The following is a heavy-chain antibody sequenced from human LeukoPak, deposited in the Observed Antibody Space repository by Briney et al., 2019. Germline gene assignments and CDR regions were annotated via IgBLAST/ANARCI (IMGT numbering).Heavy chain of an antibody. CDR3: ASRASSYYGSGSSYAFDI. V-gene: IGHV5-51*01. J-gene: IGHJ3*02. D-gene: IGHD3-10*01. Sequence: GESLKISCKGSGYSFTSYWIGWVRQMPGKGPEWMGIIYPGDSDTRYSPSFQGQVTISADKSISTAYLQWSSLKASDTAMYYCASRASSYYGSGSSYAFDIWGQGTMVTVSS. CDR1: GYSFTSYW. CDR2: IYPGDSDT.